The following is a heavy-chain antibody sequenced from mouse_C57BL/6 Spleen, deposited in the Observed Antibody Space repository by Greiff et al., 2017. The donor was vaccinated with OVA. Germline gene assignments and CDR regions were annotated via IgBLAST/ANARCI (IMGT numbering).Heavy chain of an antibody. Sequence: EVKLMESGGGLVKPGGSLKLSCAASGFTFSDYGMHWVRQAPEKGLEWVAYISSGSSTIYYADTVKGRFTISRDNAKNTLFLQMTSLRSEDTAMYYCARNGYYDWYFDVWGTGTTVTVSS. CDR1: GFTFSDYG. J-gene: IGHJ1*03. CDR3: ARNGYYDWYFDV. CDR2: ISSGSSTI. V-gene: IGHV5-17*01. D-gene: IGHD2-3*01.